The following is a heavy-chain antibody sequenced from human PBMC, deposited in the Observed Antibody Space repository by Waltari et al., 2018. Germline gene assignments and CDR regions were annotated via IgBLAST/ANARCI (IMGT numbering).Heavy chain of an antibody. CDR2: IKEDGSEG. Sequence: EVQLVEYGGGLVQPRGSLRISCEASGFTFSRSWMTWVRQAPGKGLEWVANIKEDGSEGYYVDSVKGRFTISRDNTKNALFLQMNSLRAEDTAAYYCATVEWYRMDYWGQGTLVTVSS. CDR1: GFTFSRSW. D-gene: IGHD3-3*01. CDR3: ATVEWYRMDY. V-gene: IGHV3-7*01. J-gene: IGHJ4*02.